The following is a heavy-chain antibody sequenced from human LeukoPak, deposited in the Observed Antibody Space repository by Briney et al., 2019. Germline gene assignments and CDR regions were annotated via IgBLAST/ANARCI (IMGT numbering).Heavy chain of an antibody. CDR2: IWYDGSNK. CDR1: GFTFSSYG. Sequence: GGSLRLSCAASGFTFSSYGMHWVRQAPGKGLEWVAVIWYDGSNKYYADSVKGRFTISRDNSKNTLYLQMNSLRAEDTAVHYCAKGSDSSGYYVFDYWGQGTLVTVSS. V-gene: IGHV3-33*06. CDR3: AKGSDSSGYYVFDY. J-gene: IGHJ4*02. D-gene: IGHD3-22*01.